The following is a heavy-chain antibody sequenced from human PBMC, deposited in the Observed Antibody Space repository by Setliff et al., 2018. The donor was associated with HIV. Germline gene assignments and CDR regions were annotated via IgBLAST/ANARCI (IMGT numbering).Heavy chain of an antibody. CDR3: ARHQKVSFMSDH. Sequence: KPSETLSLTCAVYGGSFSGYYWSWIRQPPGKGLQWIGAMYDSETTYYNPSLKSRVTMSVDASRNRFSLKLSSVTAADTAIYYCARHQKVSFMSDHWGQGMLVTVSS. V-gene: IGHV4-34*10. CDR1: GGSFSGYY. J-gene: IGHJ4*02. CDR2: MYDSETT. D-gene: IGHD3-16*01.